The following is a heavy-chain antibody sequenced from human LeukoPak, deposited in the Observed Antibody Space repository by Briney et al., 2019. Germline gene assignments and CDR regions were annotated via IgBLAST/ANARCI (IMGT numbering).Heavy chain of an antibody. Sequence: PGGSLRLSCAASGFTFSSYSMNWVRQAPGKGLEWVSYISSSSSTIYYADSVKGRFTISRDNAKNSLYLQMNSLRAEDTAVYYCARAVLTPRLDYWGQGTLVTVSS. D-gene: IGHD4-23*01. V-gene: IGHV3-48*01. CDR2: ISSSSSTI. CDR3: ARAVLTPRLDY. J-gene: IGHJ4*02. CDR1: GFTFSSYS.